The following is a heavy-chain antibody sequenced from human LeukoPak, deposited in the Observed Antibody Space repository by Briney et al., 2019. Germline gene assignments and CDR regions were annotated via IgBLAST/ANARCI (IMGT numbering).Heavy chain of an antibody. V-gene: IGHV4-61*02. CDR2: IYTSGST. J-gene: IGHJ4*02. Sequence: SQTLSLTCTVSGGSISSGSYYWSWIRQPAGKRLEWIGRIYTSGSTNYNPSLKSRVTVSVDTSKNQFSLKLSSVTAADTAVYYCARGTRYFDDFFDYWGQGTLVTVSS. CDR3: ARGTRYFDDFFDY. D-gene: IGHD3-9*01. CDR1: GGSISSGSYY.